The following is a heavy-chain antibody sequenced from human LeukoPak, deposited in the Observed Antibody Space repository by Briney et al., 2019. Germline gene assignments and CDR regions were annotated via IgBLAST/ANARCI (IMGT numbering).Heavy chain of an antibody. Sequence: GGSPRLSCAASGFTFNNALMNWVRQAPGKGLEWVGRIKSKNVGGTTDYAAPVKGRFTISRDDSKNTVYLQMNSLKIEDTAVYYCTSHAAFDPWGQGTLVTVSS. J-gene: IGHJ5*02. CDR3: TSHAAFDP. V-gene: IGHV3-15*01. CDR2: IKSKNVGGTT. CDR1: GFTFNNAL.